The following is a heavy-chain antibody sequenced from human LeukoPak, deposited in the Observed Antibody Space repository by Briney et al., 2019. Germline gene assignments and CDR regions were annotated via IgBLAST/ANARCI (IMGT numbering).Heavy chain of an antibody. CDR3: AKDGMATISYYFDY. Sequence: GSLRLSCAASGFTFSSYAMSWVRQAPGKGLEWVSAISGSGGSTYYADPVKGRFTISRDNSKNTLYLQMNSLGAEDTAVYYCAKDGMATISYYFDYWGQGTLVTVSS. J-gene: IGHJ4*02. CDR1: GFTFSSYA. D-gene: IGHD5-24*01. CDR2: ISGSGGST. V-gene: IGHV3-23*01.